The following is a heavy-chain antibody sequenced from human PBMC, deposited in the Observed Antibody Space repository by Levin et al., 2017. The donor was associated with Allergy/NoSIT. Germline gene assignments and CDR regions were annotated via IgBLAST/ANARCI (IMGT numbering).Heavy chain of an antibody. J-gene: IGHJ4*02. Sequence: PGGSLRLSCKGSGYSFTSYWIGWVRQMPGKGLEWMGIIYPGDSDTRYSPSFQGQVTISADKSISTAYLQWSSLKASDTAMYYCARQIRLRGGSCPILDYWGQGTLVTVSS. D-gene: IGHD2-15*01. V-gene: IGHV5-51*01. CDR2: IYPGDSDT. CDR3: ARQIRLRGGSCPILDY. CDR1: GYSFTSYW.